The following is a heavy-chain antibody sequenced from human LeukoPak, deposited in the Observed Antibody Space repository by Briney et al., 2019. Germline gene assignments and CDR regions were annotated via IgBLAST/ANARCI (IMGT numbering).Heavy chain of an antibody. CDR1: GFTVSSIH. CDR2: TYTGGNS. CDR3: ARPPPTYYDFWSGYYEDY. Sequence: GGSLRLSCAASGFTVSSIHMVWVRQAPGKGLEWVSVTYTGGNSYYADSVKGRFIISRDNSKNTLYLQMNSLRAEDTAVYYCARPPPTYYDFWSGYYEDYWGQGTLVTVSS. D-gene: IGHD3-3*01. J-gene: IGHJ4*02. V-gene: IGHV3-53*01.